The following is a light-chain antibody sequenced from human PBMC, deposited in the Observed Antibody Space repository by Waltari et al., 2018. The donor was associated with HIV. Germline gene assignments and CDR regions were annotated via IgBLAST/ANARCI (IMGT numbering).Light chain of an antibody. CDR1: ALPRQY. J-gene: IGLJ2*01. V-gene: IGLV3-25*03. Sequence: SSALTQTPSVSVSPGQTATITCSGEALPRQYAHWYHQREGQAPLLVIFQDNKRPSGIPERCSVSSSGTVLTLTISGVQTEDEGDYYCQTTDRNGVVAFGGGTKVTVL. CDR3: QTTDRNGVVA. CDR2: QDN.